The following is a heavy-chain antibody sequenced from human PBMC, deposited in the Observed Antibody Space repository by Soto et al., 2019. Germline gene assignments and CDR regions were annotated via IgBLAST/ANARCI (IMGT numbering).Heavy chain of an antibody. D-gene: IGHD3-3*01. CDR2: IYYSGST. V-gene: IGHV4-59*01. J-gene: IGHJ4*02. Sequence: SETLSLPCRDSGCSISSYYWSWIRQPPGKGLEWIGYIYYSGSTNYNPSLKSRVTISVDTSKNQFSLKLSPVTAADTAVYYCARAQRSRHLGVAEYWGQGTLVTVSS. CDR3: ARAQRSRHLGVAEY. CDR1: GCSISSYY.